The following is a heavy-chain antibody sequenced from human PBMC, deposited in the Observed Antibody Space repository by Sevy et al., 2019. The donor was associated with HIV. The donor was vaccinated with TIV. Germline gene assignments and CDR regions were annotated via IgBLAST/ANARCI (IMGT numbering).Heavy chain of an antibody. CDR3: AKNRPPGGSYFSRHAMDV. Sequence: GGSLRLSCAASGFTFSAYDMHWVRQAPGKGLEWVAIISSDGSYSYYADSVRGRFSMSKDNSKNTMYLQISALSIEDTAVYYCAKNRPPGGSYFSRHAMDVWCRGTTVTVSS. D-gene: IGHD3-16*01. V-gene: IGHV3-30*18. CDR2: ISSDGSYS. J-gene: IGHJ6*02. CDR1: GFTFSAYD.